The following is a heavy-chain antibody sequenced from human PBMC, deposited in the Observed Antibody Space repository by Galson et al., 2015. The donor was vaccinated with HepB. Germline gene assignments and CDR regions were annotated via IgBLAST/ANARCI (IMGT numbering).Heavy chain of an antibody. J-gene: IGHJ3*02. CDR1: GFTFSSYW. V-gene: IGHV3-74*01. D-gene: IGHD1-26*01. CDR3: VSGSYSPRGAFDI. Sequence: SLRLSCAASGFTFSSYWMHWVRQAPGKGLIWVSRINADGKTTGYADSVKGRFTISRDNAKNTLYLQMNTLRVEDTALYYCVSGSYSPRGAFDIWGQGTLVTVSS. CDR2: INADGKTT.